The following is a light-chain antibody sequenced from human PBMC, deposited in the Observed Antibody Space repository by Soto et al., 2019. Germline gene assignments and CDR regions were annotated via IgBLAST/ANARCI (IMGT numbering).Light chain of an antibody. CDR2: SSN. V-gene: IGLV1-44*01. CDR1: STNIGSNT. Sequence: QSVLTQPPSASGTPGQTVTISCSGSSTNIGSNTVNWYQQLPGTAAKLLIYSSNHRPSGVPDRFSGSKSGTSASLAISGLQSEDEADYYCAAWDDSLNGYVFGTGTKVTVL. J-gene: IGLJ1*01. CDR3: AAWDDSLNGYV.